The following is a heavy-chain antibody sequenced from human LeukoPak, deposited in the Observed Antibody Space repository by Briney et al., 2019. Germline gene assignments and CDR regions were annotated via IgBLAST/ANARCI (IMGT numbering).Heavy chain of an antibody. CDR3: AKWGDYDVLTGYYVSDY. D-gene: IGHD3-9*01. CDR2: ITGSGGNT. CDR1: GFTFSNYA. J-gene: IGHJ4*02. Sequence: GGSLRLSCAVSGFTFSNYAMSWVRQAPGKGLEWVSAITGSGGNTYYADSVKGRFTISRDNSKNTVFLQMNSLRAEDTAVYYCAKWGDYDVLTGYYVSDYWGQGTLVTVSS. V-gene: IGHV3-23*01.